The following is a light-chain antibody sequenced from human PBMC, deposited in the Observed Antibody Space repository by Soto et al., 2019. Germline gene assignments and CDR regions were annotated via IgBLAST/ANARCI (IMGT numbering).Light chain of an antibody. CDR3: QQSFSSPPWT. CDR1: QNIKTY. J-gene: IGKJ1*01. V-gene: IGKV1-39*01. Sequence: DIQMTQSPSSLSASVGDSVTITCRASQNIKTYLNWYQQKPGKAPNLLIYAASSLHSGVPSRFSGSGSGKDFKITISRLQPEDFATYDCQQSFSSPPWTFGQGTKVEIK. CDR2: AAS.